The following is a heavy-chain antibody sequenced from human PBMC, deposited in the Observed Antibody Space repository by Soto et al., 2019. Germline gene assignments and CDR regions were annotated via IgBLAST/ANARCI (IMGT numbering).Heavy chain of an antibody. CDR3: ARQGGYYDSSGYYRYAFDI. CDR1: GSSFTSYW. CDR2: IYPGDSDT. Sequence: GESLKICCKGSGSSFTSYWIGWVRQMPGKGLEWLGIIYPGDSDTRYSPSFQGQVTISADKSISTAYLQWSSLKASDTAMYYCARQGGYYDSSGYYRYAFDIWGQGTMVTVSS. V-gene: IGHV5-51*01. J-gene: IGHJ3*02. D-gene: IGHD3-22*01.